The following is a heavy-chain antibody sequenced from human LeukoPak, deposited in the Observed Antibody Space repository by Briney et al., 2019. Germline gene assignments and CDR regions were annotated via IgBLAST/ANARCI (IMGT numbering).Heavy chain of an antibody. V-gene: IGHV3-53*01. J-gene: IGHJ5*02. CDR3: ARAEEDYYDSSGYSNWFDP. Sequence: GGSLRLSCAASGFTVSSNYMSWVHQAPGKGLEWVSVIYSGGSTYYADSVKGRFTISRDNSKNTLYLQMNSLRAEDTAVYYCARAEEDYYDSSGYSNWFDPWGQGTLVTVSS. D-gene: IGHD3-22*01. CDR2: IYSGGST. CDR1: GFTVSSNY.